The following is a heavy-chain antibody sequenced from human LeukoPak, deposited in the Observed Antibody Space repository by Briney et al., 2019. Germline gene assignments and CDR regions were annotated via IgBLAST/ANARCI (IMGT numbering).Heavy chain of an antibody. Sequence: GGSLRLSCAASGFTFSIYWMHWVRQAPGKGLVWVSRINSDGSSTSYADSVKGRFTISRDKSKNTLYLQMNSLRAEDTAVYYCAKDGARYELLLRYYFDYWGQGTLVTVSS. CDR2: INSDGSST. CDR3: AKDGARYELLLRYYFDY. V-gene: IGHV3-74*01. J-gene: IGHJ4*02. CDR1: GFTFSIYW. D-gene: IGHD2-21*02.